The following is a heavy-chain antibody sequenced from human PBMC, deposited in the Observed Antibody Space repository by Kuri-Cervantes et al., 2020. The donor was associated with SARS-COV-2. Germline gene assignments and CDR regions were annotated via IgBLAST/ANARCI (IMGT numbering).Heavy chain of an antibody. CDR3: ARMAEAAIYYYYYMDV. CDR1: GYTFTSYG. V-gene: IGHV1-18*01. D-gene: IGHD5-24*01. Sequence: ASVKVSCKASGYTFTSYGISWVRQAPGQGLEWMGWISVYNGDTIHAQKLQGRVTMTTDTSTSTAYMELRSLRSDDTAVYYCARMAEAAIYYYYYMDVWGKGTTVTVSS. J-gene: IGHJ6*03. CDR2: ISVYNGDT.